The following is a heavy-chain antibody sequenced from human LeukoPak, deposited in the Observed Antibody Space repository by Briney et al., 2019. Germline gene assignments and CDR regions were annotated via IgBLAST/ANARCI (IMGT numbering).Heavy chain of an antibody. J-gene: IGHJ4*02. V-gene: IGHV3-11*01. D-gene: IGHD3-22*01. Sequence: GGSLRLSCAASGFTVSDYYMSWIRQAPGEGLEWVSYISSSGSTIYYADSVRGLSTISRKNAKNSLYLQSNRRRSDHAAVYYCSPSYYYDSSGSTKYFDYWGQGTLVTVSS. CDR2: ISSSGSTI. CDR1: GFTVSDYY. CDR3: SPSYYYDSSGSTKYFDY.